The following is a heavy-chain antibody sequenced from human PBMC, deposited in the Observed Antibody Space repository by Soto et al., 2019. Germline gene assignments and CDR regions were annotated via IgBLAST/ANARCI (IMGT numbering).Heavy chain of an antibody. CDR2: VYYSGTT. J-gene: IGHJ4*02. V-gene: IGHV4-61*08. CDR3: ARTTAVPNTLRSRYFFDY. CDR1: GGSISSGGYY. Sequence: SETLSLTCTVSGGSISSGGYYWSWIRQPPGKRLEWIGYVYYSGTTNYNPSLKSRVTISVDLSKNQFSLRLSSVTTADTALYYCARTTAVPNTLRSRYFFDYWGQGTLVTVSS. D-gene: IGHD4-17*01.